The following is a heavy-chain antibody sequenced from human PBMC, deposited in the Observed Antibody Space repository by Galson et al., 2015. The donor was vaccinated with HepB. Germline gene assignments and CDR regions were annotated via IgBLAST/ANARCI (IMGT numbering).Heavy chain of an antibody. CDR1: GFTFSSYG. Sequence: SLRLSCAASGFTFSSYGMHWVRQAPGKGLEWVAVISYDGSNKYYADSVKGRFTISRDNSKNTLYLQMNSLRAEDTAVYYCAKGGLEGYYYYYMDVWGKGTTVTVSS. CDR3: AKGGLEGYYYYYMDV. CDR2: ISYDGSNK. D-gene: IGHD3-3*01. V-gene: IGHV3-30*18. J-gene: IGHJ6*03.